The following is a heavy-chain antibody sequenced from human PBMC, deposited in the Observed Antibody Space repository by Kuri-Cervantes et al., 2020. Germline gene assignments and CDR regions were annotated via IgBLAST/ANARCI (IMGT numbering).Heavy chain of an antibody. CDR3: ARLPDSRGPLHFDY. CDR2: IYPGDSDT. D-gene: IGHD6-19*01. CDR1: GYSFPSYW. J-gene: IGHJ4*02. Sequence: GESLKISCKGSGYSFPSYWIGWVRQMPGKGLEWMGIIYPGDSDTRYSPSFQGQVTISADKSISTAYLQWSSLKAPDTAMYFCARLPDSRGPLHFDYWGQGALVTVSS. V-gene: IGHV5-51*01.